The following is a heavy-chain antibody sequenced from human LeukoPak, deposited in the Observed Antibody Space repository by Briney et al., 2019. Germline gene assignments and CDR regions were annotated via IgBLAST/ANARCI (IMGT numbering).Heavy chain of an antibody. CDR1: GFTFSSYA. Sequence: GGSLRLSCAASGFTFSSYAMSWVRQAPGMGLEWVSAISGSGGSTYYADSVKGRFTISRDNSKNTLYLQMNSLRAEDTAVYYCTRPYSSGYYWGQGTLVTVSS. CDR2: ISGSGGST. D-gene: IGHD6-19*01. V-gene: IGHV3-23*01. J-gene: IGHJ4*02. CDR3: TRPYSSGYY.